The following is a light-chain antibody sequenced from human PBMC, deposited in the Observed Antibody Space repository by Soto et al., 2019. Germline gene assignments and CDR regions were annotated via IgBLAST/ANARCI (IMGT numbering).Light chain of an antibody. Sequence: EIVMTQSPATLSVSPGERVTLSCRASQSIYNILAWYQHKPGQAPRLLIYGGSSRATGIPDRFSGGGSGIDFALTISRLEPEDFAVYFCQQYAYSPPTFGPGTKVDIK. V-gene: IGKV3-20*01. CDR2: GGS. CDR1: QSIYNI. J-gene: IGKJ3*01. CDR3: QQYAYSPPT.